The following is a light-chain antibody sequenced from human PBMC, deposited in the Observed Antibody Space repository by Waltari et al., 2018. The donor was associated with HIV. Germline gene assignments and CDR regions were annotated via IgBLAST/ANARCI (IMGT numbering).Light chain of an antibody. J-gene: IGKJ5*01. CDR2: AAS. CDR1: QGIDTW. Sequence: DIQLTQSPSSVSPSVGDTVTITCRASQGIDTWLVWYQQKPVEAPKLLIYAASSLHSGVPSRFSGSGSGTDFTLTISSLQPEDFATYYCQQAHSFPFTFGQGTRLEI. V-gene: IGKV1-12*02. CDR3: QQAHSFPFT.